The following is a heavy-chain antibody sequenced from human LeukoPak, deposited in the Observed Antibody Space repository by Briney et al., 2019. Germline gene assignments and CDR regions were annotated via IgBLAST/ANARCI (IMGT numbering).Heavy chain of an antibody. Sequence: GGSLRLSCAASGFTFSAYAMHWVRQAPGKGLEWVAVISYDVSNKYYADSVKGRFTISRDNSKNTLYLQMNGLRAEDTAVYYCARGWPYCSSTNCYLYYYYGMDVWGQGTTVTVSS. CDR2: ISYDVSNK. J-gene: IGHJ6*02. CDR1: GFTFSAYA. V-gene: IGHV3-30-3*01. D-gene: IGHD2-2*01. CDR3: ARGWPYCSSTNCYLYYYYGMDV.